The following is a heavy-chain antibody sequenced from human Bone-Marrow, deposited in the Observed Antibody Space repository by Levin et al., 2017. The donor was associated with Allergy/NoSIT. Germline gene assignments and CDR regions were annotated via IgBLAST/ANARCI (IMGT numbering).Heavy chain of an antibody. J-gene: IGHJ5*02. Sequence: ASVKVSCKASGYTFTGYYMHWVRQAPGQGLEWMGRINPNSGGTNYAQKFQGRVTMTRDTSISTAYMELSRLRSDDTAVYYCARYNTGGEQQLVREMIGFDPWGQGTLVTVSS. D-gene: IGHD6-13*01. CDR1: GYTFTGYY. V-gene: IGHV1-2*06. CDR3: ARYNTGGEQQLVREMIGFDP. CDR2: INPNSGGT.